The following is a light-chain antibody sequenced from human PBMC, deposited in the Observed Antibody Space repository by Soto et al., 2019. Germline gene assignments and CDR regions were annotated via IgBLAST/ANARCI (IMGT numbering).Light chain of an antibody. J-gene: IGKJ1*01. CDR2: KAS. CDR1: QSVGRW. Sequence: IQMTQSPATLPDSVGDPVPIPCRASQSVGRWLAWYQQKPGKAPQVLIYKASDLKSGVPSRFSGSGSGTEFTLTISGLQPDDSATYYCQQYETYATFGQGTKVDIK. CDR3: QQYETYAT. V-gene: IGKV1-5*03.